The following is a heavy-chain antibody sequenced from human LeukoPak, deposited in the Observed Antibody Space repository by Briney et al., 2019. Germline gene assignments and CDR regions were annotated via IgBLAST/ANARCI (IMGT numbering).Heavy chain of an antibody. CDR1: GFTVHNNY. V-gene: IGHV3-66*01. CDR3: VRDHREVTTVFDI. J-gene: IGHJ3*02. D-gene: IGHD4-11*01. Sequence: PGGSLRLSCAASGFTVHNNYMNWVRQAPGKGLEWVSVIFSGGSTYYADSVKGRFTISRDNSKNTLYLQMNSLRAEDTAMYCCVRDHREVTTVFDIWGQGTMVTVSS. CDR2: IFSGGST.